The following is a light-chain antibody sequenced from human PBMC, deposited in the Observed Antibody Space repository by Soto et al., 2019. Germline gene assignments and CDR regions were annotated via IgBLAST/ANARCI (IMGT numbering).Light chain of an antibody. CDR1: QSVSSN. Sequence: EIVLTQSPATLSVSPVERATLSCRASQSVSSNLAWYQQKPGQAPRLLIYGASTRASGVPDRFSGSGSGTEFILTISSLQSEDSAVYYCQQYDVWPALTFGGGTKVDIK. CDR3: QQYDVWPALT. CDR2: GAS. V-gene: IGKV3-15*01. J-gene: IGKJ4*01.